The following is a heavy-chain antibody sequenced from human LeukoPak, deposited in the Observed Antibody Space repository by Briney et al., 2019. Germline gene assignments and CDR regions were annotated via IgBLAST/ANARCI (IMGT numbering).Heavy chain of an antibody. CDR2: ISAYNGNT. CDR3: ATDHSMANTAWWFDP. Sequence: RASVKVSCKASGYTFTSYGISWVRQAPGQGLEWMGWISAYNGNTNYAQKFQGRITMSRDTSTSTVYMELSSLRSEDTAFYYCATDHSMANTAWWFDPWGQGTLVTVSS. V-gene: IGHV1-18*01. J-gene: IGHJ5*02. D-gene: IGHD5-24*01. CDR1: GYTFTSYG.